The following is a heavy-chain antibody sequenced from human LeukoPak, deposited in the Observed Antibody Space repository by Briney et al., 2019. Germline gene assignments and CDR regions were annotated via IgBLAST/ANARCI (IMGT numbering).Heavy chain of an antibody. J-gene: IGHJ4*02. CDR2: ISYDGNNK. V-gene: IGHV3-30*18. CDR1: GFTFSNSA. Sequence: PGRSLRLSCAASGFTFSNSAMNWVRQAPGKGLEWVAVISYDGNNKYYSDSVKGRFTISRDNSKNTLYLQVNSLRAEDTAVYYCAKDMYYRGSGSYFNVDYWGQGTLVTVSS. D-gene: IGHD3-10*01. CDR3: AKDMYYRGSGSYFNVDY.